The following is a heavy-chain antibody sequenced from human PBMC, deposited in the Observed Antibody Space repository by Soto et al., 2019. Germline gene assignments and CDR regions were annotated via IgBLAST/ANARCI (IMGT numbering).Heavy chain of an antibody. CDR1: GFIFSSHN. D-gene: IGHD3-9*01. V-gene: IGHV3-21*06. J-gene: IGHJ6*02. CDR2: ITGSSSYI. Sequence: DVQLVESGGGLVKPGGSLRLSCAASGFIFSSHNMNWVRQAPGKGLEWVSSITGSSSYIFYADSVKGRFTISRDNAKNTVYLQMNSMRAEDTGVYYCARLVASETGYGMNVWGQGTTVTVSS. CDR3: ARLVASETGYGMNV.